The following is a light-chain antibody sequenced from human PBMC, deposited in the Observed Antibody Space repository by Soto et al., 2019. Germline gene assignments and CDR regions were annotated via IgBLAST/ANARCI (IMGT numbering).Light chain of an antibody. J-gene: IGLJ3*02. Sequence: QPVLTQSPSASASLGASVKLTCTLSSGHSSYAIAWHQQQPEKGPRYLMKLNSDGSHSKGDGIPDRFSGSSSGAERYLTICSLQSEDEADYYCQTWGTGALWVFGGGTQLTVL. CDR1: SGHSSYA. CDR3: QTWGTGALWV. V-gene: IGLV4-69*01. CDR2: LNSDGSH.